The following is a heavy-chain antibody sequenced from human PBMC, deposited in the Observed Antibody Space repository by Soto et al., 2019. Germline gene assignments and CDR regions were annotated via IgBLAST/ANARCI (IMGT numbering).Heavy chain of an antibody. J-gene: IGHJ4*02. CDR2: VYPRGRT. CDR3: ARGGLTAAFDY. Sequence: QVQLQESGPGLVKPSGTLSLTCVVSGGSISSSNWWSWVRQPPGKGLEWIGEVYPRGRTNYNPSLKSRVTVSVDKSKDQFSLKLSSVTAADTAVYYCARGGLTAAFDYWGQGTLVTVSS. V-gene: IGHV4-4*02. D-gene: IGHD6-13*01. CDR1: GGSISSSNW.